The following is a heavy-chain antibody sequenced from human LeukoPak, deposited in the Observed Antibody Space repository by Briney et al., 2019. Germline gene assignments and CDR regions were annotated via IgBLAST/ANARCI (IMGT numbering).Heavy chain of an antibody. CDR1: GGSIGSYY. Sequence: SETLSLTCTVSGGSIGSYYWSWIRQPPGKGLEWIGYIYYSGSTNYNPSLKSRVTISVDTSKNQFSLKLSSVAAADTAVYYCARHVGGYYPHDAFDIWGQGTMVTVSS. CDR2: IYYSGST. J-gene: IGHJ3*02. V-gene: IGHV4-59*08. CDR3: ARHVGGYYPHDAFDI. D-gene: IGHD3-22*01.